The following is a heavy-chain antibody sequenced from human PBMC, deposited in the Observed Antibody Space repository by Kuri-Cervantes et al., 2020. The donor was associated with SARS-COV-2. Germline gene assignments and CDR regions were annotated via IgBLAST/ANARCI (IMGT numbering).Heavy chain of an antibody. V-gene: IGHV4-59*12. CDR1: GGSMSSFY. D-gene: IGHD6-19*01. Sequence: SETRSPTCTVLGGSMSSFYWGWIRQPPGKGLEWIGHIYNSGSTYYKPTLRSRVTMSVDTPKNQFSLKLSSVTAAATAVYYCAREVHKQWLVRVTATSWFDPWGQGTLVTVSS. J-gene: IGHJ5*02. CDR3: AREVHKQWLVRVTATSWFDP. CDR2: IYNSGST.